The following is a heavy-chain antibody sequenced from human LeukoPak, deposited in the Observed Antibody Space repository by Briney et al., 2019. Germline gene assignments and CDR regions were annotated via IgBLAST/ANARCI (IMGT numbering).Heavy chain of an antibody. J-gene: IGHJ5*02. Sequence: SVKVSCKASGGTFSSYAISWVRQAPGQGLEWMGGIIPIFGTVNYAQKFQGRVTITADESTSTAYMELSSLRSEDTAVYYCARVKRGYCSSTSCSSWFDPWGQGTLVTVSS. CDR3: ARVKRGYCSSTSCSSWFDP. CDR1: GGTFSSYA. D-gene: IGHD2-2*01. V-gene: IGHV1-69*13. CDR2: IIPIFGTV.